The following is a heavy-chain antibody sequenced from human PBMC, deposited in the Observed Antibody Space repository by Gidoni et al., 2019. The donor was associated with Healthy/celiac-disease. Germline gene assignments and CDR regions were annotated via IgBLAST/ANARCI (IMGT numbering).Heavy chain of an antibody. Sequence: EVQLVASGGGLVQPGRSLRLSCTASGFTFGDYAMSWVRQAPGKGLEWVGFIRSKAYGGTTEYAASVKGRFTISRDDSKSIAYLQMNSLKTEETAVYYCTRDPPHHCSGGSCYSGSEDYWGQGTLVTVSS. CDR3: TRDPPHHCSGGSCYSGSEDY. CDR2: IRSKAYGGTT. J-gene: IGHJ4*02. V-gene: IGHV3-49*04. CDR1: GFTFGDYA. D-gene: IGHD2-15*01.